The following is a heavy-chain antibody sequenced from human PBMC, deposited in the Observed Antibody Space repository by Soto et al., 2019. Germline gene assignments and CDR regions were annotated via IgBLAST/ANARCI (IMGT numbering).Heavy chain of an antibody. V-gene: IGHV1-69*01. Sequence: QLQLVQSGAEVKKPGSSVKVSCKASGGTFSSYAISWVRQAPGQGLEWMGGIIPILGTANYAQKFQGRVTITEDESTRTDYMEMSSLRSEDTAVYYCARSPIHRPPDYYGMDVWGQGTTVT. CDR1: GGTFSSYA. CDR2: IIPILGTA. CDR3: ARSPIHRPPDYYGMDV. J-gene: IGHJ6*02.